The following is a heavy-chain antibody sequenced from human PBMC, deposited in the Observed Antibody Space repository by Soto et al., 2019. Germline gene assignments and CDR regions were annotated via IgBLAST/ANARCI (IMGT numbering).Heavy chain of an antibody. J-gene: IGHJ6*02. Sequence: GGSLRLSCAASEFTFSSYGMHWVRQAPGKGLEWVAVIWYDGSNKYYAASVKGRFTISRDNSKNTLYLQMNSLRAEDTAVYYCARVVDPAMVTAYYYYGMEVWGQGTRVTVSS. CDR3: ARVVDPAMVTAYYYYGMEV. CDR2: IWYDGSNK. V-gene: IGHV3-33*01. D-gene: IGHD5-18*01. CDR1: EFTFSSYG.